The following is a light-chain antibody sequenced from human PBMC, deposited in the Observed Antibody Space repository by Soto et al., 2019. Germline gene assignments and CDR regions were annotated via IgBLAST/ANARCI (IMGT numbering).Light chain of an antibody. CDR1: QSISSW. Sequence: DIPMTQSPSTLSASVGDRVTITCRASQSISSWLAWYQQKPGKAPKLLIYDASSLKSGVPSRFSGSGSGTEFTLTISSLQPDDFATYYCQQYNSYPYTFGQGTKLEIK. CDR2: DAS. CDR3: QQYNSYPYT. V-gene: IGKV1-5*01. J-gene: IGKJ2*01.